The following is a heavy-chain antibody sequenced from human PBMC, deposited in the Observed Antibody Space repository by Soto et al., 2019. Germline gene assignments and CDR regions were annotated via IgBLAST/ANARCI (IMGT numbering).Heavy chain of an antibody. V-gene: IGHV5-51*01. CDR2: IYPGDSDT. CDR3: ARMMAASGTAFDY. CDR1: GYSFISSW. D-gene: IGHD6-13*01. J-gene: IGHJ4*02. Sequence: ESLKISCQASGYSFISSWIGWVRQMPGKGLECMGIIYPGDSDTRYSPSFQGQVTISADKSTSTAYLQWSSLKASDTATYYCARMMAASGTAFDYWGQGALVTVYS.